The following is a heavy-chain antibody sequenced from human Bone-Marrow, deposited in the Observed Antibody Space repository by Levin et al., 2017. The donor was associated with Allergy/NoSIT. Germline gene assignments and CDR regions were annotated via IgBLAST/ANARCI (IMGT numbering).Heavy chain of an antibody. CDR2: ISYDESSQ. V-gene: IGHV3-30*03. Sequence: PGGSLRLSCAASGFLFRSFGMYWVRQAPGGGLEWVALISYDESSQSYADSVKGRFTISRDNSKNTLYLQMNSLRTEDTAMYYCASPAGGVTPHWGQGTLVRVSS. D-gene: IGHD2-21*02. CDR3: ASPAGGVTPH. J-gene: IGHJ4*02. CDR1: GFLFRSFG.